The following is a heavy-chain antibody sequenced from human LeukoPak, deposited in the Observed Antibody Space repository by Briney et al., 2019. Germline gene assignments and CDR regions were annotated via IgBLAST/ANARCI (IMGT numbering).Heavy chain of an antibody. CDR1: GGFISSYY. D-gene: IGHD5-24*01. CDR2: VYYTDKT. CDR3: ARASMRRRDGYNRHYEIDH. V-gene: IGHV4-59*01. J-gene: IGHJ1*01. Sequence: KSSETLSLTCTVSGGFISSYYWTWIRQSPGKALEWIGYVYYTDKTHYNPSLKSRVFISADTSQNQFSLRLSSVTAADTAVYYCARASMRRRDGYNRHYEIDHWGQGTLVTVSS.